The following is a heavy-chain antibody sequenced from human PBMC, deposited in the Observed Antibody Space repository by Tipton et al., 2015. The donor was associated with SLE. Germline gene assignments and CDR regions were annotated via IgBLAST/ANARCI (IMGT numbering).Heavy chain of an antibody. CDR1: GFTFSDYF. V-gene: IGHV3-74*01. D-gene: IGHD3-10*01. Sequence: GSLRLSCAASGFTFSDYFMHWVRQAPGRGLMWVSRIYFDGSYTNYADSVKGRFTISRDNSKNTLDLLLNSLRPEDTAVYYCAKAPSYYGSGSYDCWGQGTLVTVSS. CDR2: IYFDGSYT. J-gene: IGHJ4*02. CDR3: AKAPSYYGSGSYDC.